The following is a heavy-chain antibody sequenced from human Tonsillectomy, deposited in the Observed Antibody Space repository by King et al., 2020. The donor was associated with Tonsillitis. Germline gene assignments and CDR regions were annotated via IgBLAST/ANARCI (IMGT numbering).Heavy chain of an antibody. D-gene: IGHD1-14*01. J-gene: IGHJ4*02. CDR3: AHIAIDRAHDC. Sequence: TLKESGPTLVKPTQTLTLTCTFSGFSLTTSGVGVGWVRQPPGKALEWLALIYCDDDERYSTSLKSRLTITKDTSKNQVVLTMTNMDPVDTATYYCAHIAIDRAHDCWGQGTLVTVSS. CDR2: IYCDDDE. CDR1: GFSLTTSGVG. V-gene: IGHV2-5*02.